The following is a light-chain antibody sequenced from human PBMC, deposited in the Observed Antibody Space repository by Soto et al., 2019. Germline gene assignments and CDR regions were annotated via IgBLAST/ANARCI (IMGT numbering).Light chain of an antibody. CDR3: QQYNTYPWT. V-gene: IGKV1-13*02. J-gene: IGKJ1*01. CDR2: DAS. CDR1: QGISSA. Sequence: AIPLTQSPSSLSASVGDRVTITCRASQGISSALAWYQQKPGKAPSLLIYDASSLESGVPSRFSGSGSGTEVTLTISSLQPDDFATYYCQQYNTYPWTFGQGTKVEIK.